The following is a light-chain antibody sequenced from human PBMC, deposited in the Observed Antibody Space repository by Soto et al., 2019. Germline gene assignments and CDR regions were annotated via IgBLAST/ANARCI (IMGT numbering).Light chain of an antibody. Sequence: EIVLTQSPGTLSLSPGERATLSCRASQSVSSTYFAWYQPKPGQALRLLIYGAASRATGIPDRFSGSGSGTDFTLTISRLEPEDFAVYYCQQYGSSPPTFGQGTKLEIK. CDR2: GAA. V-gene: IGKV3-20*01. CDR3: QQYGSSPPT. CDR1: QSVSSTY. J-gene: IGKJ2*01.